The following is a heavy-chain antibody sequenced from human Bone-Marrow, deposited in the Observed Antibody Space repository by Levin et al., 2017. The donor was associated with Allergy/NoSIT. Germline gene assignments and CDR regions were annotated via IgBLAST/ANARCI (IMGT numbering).Heavy chain of an antibody. D-gene: IGHD3-22*01. V-gene: IGHV3-33*01. CDR3: ARGVRGYPSLFDN. CDR1: GFIFRNYG. CDR2: IWSNGNTK. Sequence: PGGSLRLSCAASGFIFRNYGMHWVRQAPGKGLEWVAVIWSNGNTKHYADSVKGRFTVSRDDSKNTLYLQMNSLRAEDTAVYFWARGVRGYPSLFDNWGLGTPVTVSS. J-gene: IGHJ4*02.